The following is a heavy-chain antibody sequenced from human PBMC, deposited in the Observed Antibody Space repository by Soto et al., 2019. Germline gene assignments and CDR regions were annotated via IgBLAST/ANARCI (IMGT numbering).Heavy chain of an antibody. CDR1: GFTFSSYS. J-gene: IGHJ3*02. CDR2: ISSSSSYI. V-gene: IGHV3-21*01. CDR3: ARDHSVGYCSGGSCHDAFDI. Sequence: GGSLRLSCAASGFTFSSYSMNWVRQAPGKGLEWVSSISSSSSYIYYADSVKGRFTISRGNAKNSLYPQMNSLRAEDTAVYYCARDHSVGYCSGGSCHDAFDIWGQGTMVTVSS. D-gene: IGHD2-15*01.